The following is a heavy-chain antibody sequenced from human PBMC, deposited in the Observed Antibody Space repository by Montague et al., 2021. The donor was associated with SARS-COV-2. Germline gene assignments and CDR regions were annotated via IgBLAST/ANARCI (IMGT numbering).Heavy chain of an antibody. D-gene: IGHD1-7*01. CDR3: AVELNYFFDY. CDR2: IYHNGKT. J-gene: IGHJ4*02. CDR1: GDSITNTRYF. Sequence: SETLSLTCNVSGDSITNTRYFWGWIRQPPGKALEWIGGIYHNGKTYYNPSLERRALLSIDTSKNQFSLRLPSVIASDTAVYYCAVELNYFFDYWGQGFLVSISS. V-gene: IGHV4-39*01.